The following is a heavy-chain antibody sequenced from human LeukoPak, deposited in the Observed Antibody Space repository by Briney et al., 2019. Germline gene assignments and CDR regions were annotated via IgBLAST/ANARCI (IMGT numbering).Heavy chain of an antibody. J-gene: IGHJ4*02. CDR3: ARDLRIAAAQRYYFDY. CDR2: ISSSSSYI. CDR1: GFTFSSYS. Sequence: SGGSLRLSCAASGFTFSSYSMNWVRQAPGKGLEWVSSISSSSSYIYYADSVKGRFTISRDNAKNSLYLQMNSLRAEDTAVYYCARDLRIAAAQRYYFDYWGQGTLVTVSS. V-gene: IGHV3-21*01. D-gene: IGHD6-13*01.